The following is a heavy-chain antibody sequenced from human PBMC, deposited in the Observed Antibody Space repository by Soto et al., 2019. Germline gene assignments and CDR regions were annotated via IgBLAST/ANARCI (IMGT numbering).Heavy chain of an antibody. CDR1: GGTFSSYA. V-gene: IGHV1-69*01. Sequence: QVQLVQSGAEVKKPGSSVKVSCKASGGTFSSYAISWLRQASGQGLEWMGGIIPIFGTANYAQKFQGRVTITADESTSKAYMELSSLRSEDTAGYYCARDPGYCSGGSCSSANWFDPWGQGTLVTVSS. CDR3: ARDPGYCSGGSCSSANWFDP. CDR2: IIPIFGTA. D-gene: IGHD2-15*01. J-gene: IGHJ5*02.